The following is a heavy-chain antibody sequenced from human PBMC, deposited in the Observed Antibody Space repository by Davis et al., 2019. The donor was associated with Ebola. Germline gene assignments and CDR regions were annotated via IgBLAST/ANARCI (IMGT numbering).Heavy chain of an antibody. D-gene: IGHD2-8*01. CDR1: GFTFGDYA. CDR3: TTLMDSLSVFDF. Sequence: PGGSLRLSCAASGFTFGDYAMSWVRQAPGKGLEWLGRIKSKSDGGTIDYAAPVKGRFTISRDDSKNTLYLQMDSLKTEDTAVYYCTTLMDSLSVFDFWGQGTMVTVSS. CDR2: IKSKSDGGTI. V-gene: IGHV3-15*01. J-gene: IGHJ3*01.